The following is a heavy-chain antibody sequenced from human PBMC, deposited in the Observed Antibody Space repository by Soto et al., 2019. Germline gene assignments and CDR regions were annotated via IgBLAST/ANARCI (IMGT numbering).Heavy chain of an antibody. J-gene: IGHJ4*02. CDR2: IIPILGIA. V-gene: IGHV1-69*02. CDR3: ASDLMVRGVITGY. Sequence: QVQLVQSGAEVKKPGSSVKVSCKASGGTFSSYTISWVRQAPGQGLEWMGRIIPILGIANYAQKFQGRVTITADKSTSTAYMELSSLRSEDTAGYYCASDLMVRGVITGYWGQGTLVTVSS. CDR1: GGTFSSYT. D-gene: IGHD3-10*01.